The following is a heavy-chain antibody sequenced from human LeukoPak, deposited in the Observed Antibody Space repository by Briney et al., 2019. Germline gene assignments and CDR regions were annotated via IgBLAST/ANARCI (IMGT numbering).Heavy chain of an antibody. D-gene: IGHD3-10*01. V-gene: IGHV3-7*01. CDR1: GFTFSSYW. Sequence: PGGSLRLSCAASGFTFSSYWMSWVRQAPGKGLEWVANIKQDGSEKYYADSVKGRFTISRDNSKNTLYLQMNSLRAEDTAVYYCARDMRLGWAMVRGVSRFFDYWGQGTLVTVSS. CDR3: ARDMRLGWAMVRGVSRFFDY. J-gene: IGHJ4*02. CDR2: IKQDGSEK.